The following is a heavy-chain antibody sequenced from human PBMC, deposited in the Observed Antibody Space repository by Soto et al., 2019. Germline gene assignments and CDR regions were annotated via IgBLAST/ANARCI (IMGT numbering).Heavy chain of an antibody. CDR2: IIPIFGTA. D-gene: IGHD6-19*01. J-gene: IGHJ6*02. V-gene: IGHV1-69*13. CDR3: ARERAGRGSGWSHGHYYYYYGMDV. CDR1: GGTFRSYA. Sequence: SVKVSCKASGGTFRSYAISWVRQPPGQGLEWMGGIIPIFGTANYAQKFQGRVTITADESTSTAYMELSSLRSEDTAVYYWARERAGRGSGWSHGHYYYYYGMDVWGQGTTVTVSS.